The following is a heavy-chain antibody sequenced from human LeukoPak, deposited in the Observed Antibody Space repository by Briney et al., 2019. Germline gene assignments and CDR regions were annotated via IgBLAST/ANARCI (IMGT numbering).Heavy chain of an antibody. V-gene: IGHV3-64*01. Sequence: PGGSLTLLCAASGYTFSSYDMQWLRQARGKGLEYVSAISGNGGTTYYANSVKGRFTISRDNSKNTLYLQMGSLRAEDMAVYYCARDGARYSGSYYNDYWGQGTLVTVSS. CDR2: ISGNGGTT. J-gene: IGHJ4*02. CDR1: GYTFSSYD. CDR3: ARDGARYSGSYYNDY. D-gene: IGHD1-26*01.